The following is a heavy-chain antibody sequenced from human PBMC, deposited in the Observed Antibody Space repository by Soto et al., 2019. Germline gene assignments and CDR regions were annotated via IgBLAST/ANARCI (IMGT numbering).Heavy chain of an antibody. J-gene: IGHJ6*02. Sequence: QVQLVESGGGVVQPGRSLRLSCAASGFTFSSYGMHWVRQAPGKGLEWVAVISYDGSNKYYADSVKGRFTISRDNSKNTLYLQMNSLRAEDTAVYYCAKDLYQQLVGGGGMDVWGQGTTVTVSS. D-gene: IGHD6-13*01. CDR1: GFTFSSYG. V-gene: IGHV3-30*18. CDR3: AKDLYQQLVGGGGMDV. CDR2: ISYDGSNK.